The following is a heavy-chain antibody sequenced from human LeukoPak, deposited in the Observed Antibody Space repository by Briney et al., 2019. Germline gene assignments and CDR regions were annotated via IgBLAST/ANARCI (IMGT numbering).Heavy chain of an antibody. CDR2: IYYSGST. CDR3: ARSSRESNWKSGAFDI. V-gene: IGHV4-39*07. D-gene: IGHD1-20*01. J-gene: IGHJ3*02. Sequence: SETLSLTCTVSGGSISSSSYYWGWIRQPPGKGLEWIGSIYYSGSTYYNPSLKSRVTISVDTSKNQFSLKLSSVTAADTAVYYCARSSRESNWKSGAFDIWGQGTMVTVSS. CDR1: GGSISSSSYY.